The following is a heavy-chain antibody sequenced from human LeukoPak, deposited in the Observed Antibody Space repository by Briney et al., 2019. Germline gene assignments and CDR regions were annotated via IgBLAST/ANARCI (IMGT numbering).Heavy chain of an antibody. CDR2: IIPILGIA. Sequence: SVTVSFKCSGGTXIIYAISWVRQAPGQGLEWMARIIPILGIANYAQKSQGRVTITVDKSTSTAYLELSSLRSEDTAVYYCARIAVRPYGVDYWGQGTLVTVSS. V-gene: IGHV1-69*04. CDR1: GGTXIIYA. D-gene: IGHD4-17*01. CDR3: ARIAVRPYGVDY. J-gene: IGHJ4*02.